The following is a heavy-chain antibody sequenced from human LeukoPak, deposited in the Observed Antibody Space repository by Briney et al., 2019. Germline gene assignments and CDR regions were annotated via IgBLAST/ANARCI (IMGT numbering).Heavy chain of an antibody. V-gene: IGHV1-2*02. CDR3: ARRLRFGELDY. CDR1: GYTFTGYY. D-gene: IGHD3-10*01. CDR2: INPNSGGT. J-gene: IGHJ4*02. Sequence: ASVTVSCTASGYTFTGYYMHWVRQAPGQGLEWMGWINPNSGGTNYAQKFQGRVTMTRNTSISTAYMELSSLRSEDTAVYYCARRLRFGELDYWGQGTLVTVSS.